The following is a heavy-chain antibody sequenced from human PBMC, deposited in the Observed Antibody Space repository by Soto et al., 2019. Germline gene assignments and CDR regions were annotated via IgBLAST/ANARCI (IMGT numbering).Heavy chain of an antibody. Sequence: EVQLVESGGGFIYPGGSLRLSCAASGLTISNAWMNWVRQAPGKGLEWVGRIKTNTEGGTTDYAAAVKGSFTVSRDDSKNTLYLQMNSLRTEDTAVYDCTTGSVEGVWGQGTTVTVSS. CDR1: GLTISNAW. V-gene: IGHV3-15*07. CDR2: IKTNTEGGTT. CDR3: TTGSVEGV. J-gene: IGHJ6*02. D-gene: IGHD2-15*01.